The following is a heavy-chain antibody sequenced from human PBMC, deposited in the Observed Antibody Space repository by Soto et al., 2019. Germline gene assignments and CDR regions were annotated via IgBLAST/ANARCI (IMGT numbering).Heavy chain of an antibody. V-gene: IGHV5-51*01. D-gene: IGHD6-19*01. CDR3: ARYGRGSGWSFYYYYGMDV. CDR1: GYSFTSYW. Sequence: GESLKISCKGSGYSFTSYWIGWVRQMPGKGLEWMGIIYPGDSDARYSPSFQGQVTISADKSISTAYLQWSSLKASDTAMYYCARYGRGSGWSFYYYYGMDVWGQGTTVTVSS. J-gene: IGHJ6*02. CDR2: IYPGDSDA.